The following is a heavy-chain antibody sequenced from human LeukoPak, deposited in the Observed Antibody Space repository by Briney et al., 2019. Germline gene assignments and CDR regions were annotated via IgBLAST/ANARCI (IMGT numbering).Heavy chain of an antibody. CDR3: ASSGVIGVARREYYFDY. J-gene: IGHJ4*02. D-gene: IGHD2-8*01. V-gene: IGHV4-34*01. CDR1: GGSFSGYY. CDR2: INHSGST. Sequence: SETLSLTCAVYGGSFSGYYWSWIRQPPGKGLEWIGEINHSGSTNYNPSLKSRVTISVDTSKNQFSLKLSSVTAADTAVYYCASSGVIGVARREYYFDYWGQGALVTVSS.